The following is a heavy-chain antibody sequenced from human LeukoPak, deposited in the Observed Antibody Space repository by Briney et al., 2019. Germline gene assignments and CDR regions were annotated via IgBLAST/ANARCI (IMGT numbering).Heavy chain of an antibody. CDR1: GFTLGSYW. V-gene: IGHV3-74*01. Sequence: GESLRLSCAASGFTLGSYWMHWVRQAPGKGLIWVSRINSDASSTSYADSVKGRFTISRDNAKNTLYLQMNSLRPEDTAVYYCATLGPPIYWGQGTLVTVSS. J-gene: IGHJ4*02. CDR3: ATLGPPIY. CDR2: INSDASST.